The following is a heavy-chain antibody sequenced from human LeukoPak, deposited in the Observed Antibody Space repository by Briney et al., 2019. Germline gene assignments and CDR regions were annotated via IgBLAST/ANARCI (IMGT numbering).Heavy chain of an antibody. J-gene: IGHJ3*02. CDR1: GFTFDDYA. CDR3: AGGSYSLDAFDI. CDR2: ISWNSGSI. V-gene: IGHV3-9*01. Sequence: PGRSLRLSCAASGFTFDDYAMHWVRQAPGKGLEWVSGISWNSGSIGYADSVKGRFTISRDNAKNSLYLQMNSLRAEDTALYYCAGGSYSLDAFDIWGQGTMVTVSS. D-gene: IGHD1-26*01.